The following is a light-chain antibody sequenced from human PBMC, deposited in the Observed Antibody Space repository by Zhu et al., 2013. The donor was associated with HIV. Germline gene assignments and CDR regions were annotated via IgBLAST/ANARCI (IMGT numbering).Light chain of an antibody. CDR1: QSVGNN. Sequence: MTQSPDSLSVSPGDRVSLSCRASQSVGNNLAWYHQKPGQAPSLLIYGASTRATRIPARFSGSGSGTHFTLTISGLQSEDSGIYYCQQYDNWPPVTFGQGTRLQIK. CDR2: GAS. CDR3: QQYDNWPPVT. V-gene: IGKV3-15*01. J-gene: IGKJ5*01.